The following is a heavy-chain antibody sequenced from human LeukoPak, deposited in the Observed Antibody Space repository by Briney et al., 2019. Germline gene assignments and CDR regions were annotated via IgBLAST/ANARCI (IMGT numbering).Heavy chain of an antibody. CDR1: GFTFGSYG. V-gene: IGHV3-23*01. CDR3: AKDISGWYGSFAFDI. J-gene: IGHJ3*02. D-gene: IGHD6-19*01. CDR2: ISGSGGST. Sequence: GGSLRLSCAASGFTFGSYGMHWVRQAPGKGLEWVSAISGSGGSTYYADSVKGRFTISRDNSKNTLYLQMNSLRAEDTAVYYCAKDISGWYGSFAFDIWGQGTMVTVSS.